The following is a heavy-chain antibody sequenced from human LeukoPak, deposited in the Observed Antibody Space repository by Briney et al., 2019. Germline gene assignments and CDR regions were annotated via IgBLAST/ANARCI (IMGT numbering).Heavy chain of an antibody. D-gene: IGHD3-10*01. CDR3: ATAFQYDPGDDY. CDR1: GGSISSYY. CDR2: IYYSGST. J-gene: IGHJ4*02. V-gene: IGHV4-59*01. Sequence: PSETLSLTCTVSGGSISSYYWSWIRQPPGKGLEWIGYIYYSGSTNYNPSLKSRVTISVDTSKNQFSLKLSSVTAADTAVYYCATAFQYDPGDDYWGQGTLVTVSS.